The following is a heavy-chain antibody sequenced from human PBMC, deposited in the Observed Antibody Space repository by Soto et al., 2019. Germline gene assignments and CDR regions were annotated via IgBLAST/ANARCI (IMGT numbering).Heavy chain of an antibody. V-gene: IGHV1-2*02. J-gene: IGHJ5*02. CDR3: ARGDFDRSGNYNAGWFAP. CDR2: INPNSGGK. CDR1: GYTFTAYY. D-gene: IGHD3-22*01. Sequence: QVQLVQSGAEVKKPGASVKVSCKASGYTFTAYYMHCLRQAPGQGLEWMGWINPNSGGKNYAQRFQGRVTVTNDASISTTYMELSSLGSDDTAVYYCARGDFDRSGNYNAGWFAPWGQGTLVTVSS.